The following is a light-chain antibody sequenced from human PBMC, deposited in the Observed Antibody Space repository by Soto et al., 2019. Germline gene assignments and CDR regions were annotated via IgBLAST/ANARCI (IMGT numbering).Light chain of an antibody. CDR1: QSVTKD. V-gene: IGKV3-11*01. CDR2: DTS. CDR3: HHRTQWPYS. J-gene: IGKJ2*01. Sequence: EIILTQSPATLSLSPGERATLSCRASQSVTKDLVWYQQKPGQPPRHLIYDTSTRDTGIPARFSGSGSGTAFTFTMSSLDPEDFAVYSCHHRTQWPYSFGRGTKREIK.